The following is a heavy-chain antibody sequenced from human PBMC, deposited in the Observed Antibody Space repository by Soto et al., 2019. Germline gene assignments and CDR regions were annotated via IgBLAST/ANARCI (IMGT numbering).Heavy chain of an antibody. CDR3: ARSVPWFET. J-gene: IGHJ5*02. CDR1: GYKFTSYT. V-gene: IGHV1-18*01. CDR2: ISANNGNT. D-gene: IGHD6-6*01. Sequence: QVQLVHSGAEVKKPGASVNVSCKASGYKFTSYTISWVRQAPGQGLEWMGWISANNGNTDFAQKFQGRVTMTTDTSTNTAYMELRSLRSDDTAMYYCARSVPWFETWGQGTLVIVSS.